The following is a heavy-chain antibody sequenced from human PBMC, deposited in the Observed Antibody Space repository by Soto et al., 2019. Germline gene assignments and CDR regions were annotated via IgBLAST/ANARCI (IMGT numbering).Heavy chain of an antibody. J-gene: IGHJ4*02. CDR3: AKDKGGTTILTTFDY. D-gene: IGHD4-4*01. CDR1: GFTFSTYA. CDR2: VSGSGGGT. Sequence: PGGSLRLSCSASGFTFSTYAMIWVRQAPGKGLEWVSGVSGSGGGTYYADSVQGRFTISRDNSKNTLYLQMNSLRAEDTAVYYCAKDKGGTTILTTFDYWGQGALVTVSS. V-gene: IGHV3-23*01.